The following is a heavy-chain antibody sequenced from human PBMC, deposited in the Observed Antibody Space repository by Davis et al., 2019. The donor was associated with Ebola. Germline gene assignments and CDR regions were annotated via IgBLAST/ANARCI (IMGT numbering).Heavy chain of an antibody. CDR2: IWYDGSNK. CDR1: GFTFSGYW. J-gene: IGHJ4*02. D-gene: IGHD5-18*01. V-gene: IGHV3-33*08. Sequence: GESLKISCAASGFTFSGYWMHWVRQAPGKGLEWVAVIWYDGSNKYYADSVKGRFTISRDNSKNTLYLQMNSLRAEDTAVYYCARGAPGLYTAMVVWGQGTLVTVSS. CDR3: ARGAPGLYTAMVV.